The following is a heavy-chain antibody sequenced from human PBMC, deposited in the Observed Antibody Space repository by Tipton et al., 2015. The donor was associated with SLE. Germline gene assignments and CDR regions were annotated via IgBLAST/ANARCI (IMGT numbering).Heavy chain of an antibody. CDR1: GFTFSSYG. CDR3: ARARRGYSSSWPFDY. J-gene: IGHJ4*02. CDR2: IWYDGSNK. D-gene: IGHD6-13*01. Sequence: SLRLSCAASGFTFSSYGMHWVRQAPGKGLEWVAVIWYDGSNKYYADSVKGRFTISRDNSKNTLYLQMNSLRAEDTAVYYCARARRGYSSSWPFDYWGQGTLVTVSS. V-gene: IGHV3-33*01.